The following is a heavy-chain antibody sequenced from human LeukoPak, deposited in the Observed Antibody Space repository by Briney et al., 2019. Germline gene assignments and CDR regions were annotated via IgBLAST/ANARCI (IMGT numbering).Heavy chain of an antibody. CDR3: ARLANYDFWSGYYTGIRLWYYFDY. D-gene: IGHD3-3*01. V-gene: IGHV4-38-2*02. CDR2: FYHGGST. CDR1: GYSISTGYY. J-gene: IGHJ4*02. Sequence: SETLSLTCTVSGYSISTGYYWDWIRQPPGKGLEWIGTFYHGGSTNYNPSLKSRVTISVDKSKNQFSLKLSSVTAADTAVYYCARLANYDFWSGYYTGIRLWYYFDYWGQGTLVTVSS.